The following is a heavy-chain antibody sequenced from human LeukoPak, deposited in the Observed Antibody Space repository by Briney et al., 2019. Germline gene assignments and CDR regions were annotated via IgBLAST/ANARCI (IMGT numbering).Heavy chain of an antibody. CDR1: GGSFSGYY. CDR2: INHSGST. Sequence: SETLSLTCAVYGGSFSGYYWSWIRQPPGKGLEWIGEINHSGSTNYNPSLKSRVTIPVDTSKNQFSLKLSSVTAADTAVYYCARLDCSSTSCSSPNWFDPWGQGTLVTVSS. V-gene: IGHV4-34*01. J-gene: IGHJ5*02. CDR3: ARLDCSSTSCSSPNWFDP. D-gene: IGHD2-2*01.